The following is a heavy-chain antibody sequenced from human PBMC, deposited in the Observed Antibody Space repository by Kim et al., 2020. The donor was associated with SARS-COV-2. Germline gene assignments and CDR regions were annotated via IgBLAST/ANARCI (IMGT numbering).Heavy chain of an antibody. Sequence: GGSLRLSCAASGFTFSSYAMHWVRQAPGKGLEWVAVISYDGSNKYYADSVKGRFTISRDNSKNTLYLQMNSLRAEDTAVYYCAREWSGSYFPNDAFDIWG. CDR2: ISYDGSNK. CDR3: AREWSGSYFPNDAFDI. CDR1: GFTFSSYA. J-gene: IGHJ3*02. V-gene: IGHV3-30-3*01. D-gene: IGHD1-26*01.